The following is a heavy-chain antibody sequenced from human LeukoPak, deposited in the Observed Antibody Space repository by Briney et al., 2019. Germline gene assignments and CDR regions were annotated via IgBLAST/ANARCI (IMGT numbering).Heavy chain of an antibody. D-gene: IGHD6-13*01. CDR2: VNPNSGDT. CDR1: GYTFTDYY. J-gene: IGHJ4*02. V-gene: IGHV1-2*02. Sequence: ASVKVSCKASGYTFTDYYIRWVRQAPGQGLKWMGWVNPNSGDTNHAHKFQGRVTMTSDTSISTAYMDLNRVRSDDTAVYYCALLFSSTWYRFDSWGQGTLVTVSS. CDR3: ALLFSSTWYRFDS.